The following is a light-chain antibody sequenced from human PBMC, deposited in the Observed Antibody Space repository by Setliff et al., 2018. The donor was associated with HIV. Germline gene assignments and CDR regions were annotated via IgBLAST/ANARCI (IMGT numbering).Light chain of an antibody. Sequence: QSVLTQPHSVSGAPGQRVTISCIGTSSNIGAGYDVHWYQQLPGTAPKLLIYDNTNRPSGVPDRFSGSNSGTSASLAITGLQAEDEADYYCQSYDSGLGVFGTGTKVTVL. CDR3: QSYDSGLGV. CDR1: SSNIGAGYD. J-gene: IGLJ1*01. CDR2: DNT. V-gene: IGLV1-40*01.